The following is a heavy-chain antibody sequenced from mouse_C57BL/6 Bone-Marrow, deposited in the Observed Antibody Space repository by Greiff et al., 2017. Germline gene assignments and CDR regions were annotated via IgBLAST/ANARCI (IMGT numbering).Heavy chain of an antibody. J-gene: IGHJ1*03. V-gene: IGHV1-22*01. Sequence: VQLQQSGPELVKPGASVKMSCKASGYTFTDYNMHWVKQSPGKSLEWIGYISPNNGGTSYNQKFKGKATFTVNKSYSTAYMELRRLTSEDSAVGNGAISRYYCESSWYFDGWGTATTVTVST. CDR2: ISPNNGGT. CDR1: GYTFTDYN. CDR3: AISRYYCESSWYFDG. D-gene: IGHD1-1*01.